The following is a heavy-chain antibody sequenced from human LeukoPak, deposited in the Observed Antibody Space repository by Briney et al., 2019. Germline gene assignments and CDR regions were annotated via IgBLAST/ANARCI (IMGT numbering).Heavy chain of an antibody. CDR3: TTDEDWNYARKDV. J-gene: IGHJ6*02. Sequence: GGSLRLSCAASGFTFNYAWMSWVRQVPGKGLEWVGQTVSEIDGGTTDYAAPVKGRFTISRDDSKSTLYLQMNSLKIEDTAVYYCTTDEDWNYARKDVWGQGATVTVSS. D-gene: IGHD1-7*01. CDR1: GFTFNYAW. V-gene: IGHV3-15*04. CDR2: TVSEIDGGTT.